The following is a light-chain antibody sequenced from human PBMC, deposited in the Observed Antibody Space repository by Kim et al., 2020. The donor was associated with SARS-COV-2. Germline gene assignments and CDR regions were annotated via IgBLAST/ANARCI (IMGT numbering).Light chain of an antibody. CDR1: QTICTS. J-gene: IGKJ2*01. CDR3: HQSSALPYT. Sequence: SVTPKEKVTITRRASQTICTSLHWYHQNQDQSPVLLIKYASQSMSGVPSRFGGSGSGTDFTLTISSLEPEDAVAYYCHQSSALPYTFGQGTKLEI. CDR2: YAS. V-gene: IGKV6D-21*02.